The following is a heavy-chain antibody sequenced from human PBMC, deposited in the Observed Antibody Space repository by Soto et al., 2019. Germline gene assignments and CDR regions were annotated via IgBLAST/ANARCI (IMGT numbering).Heavy chain of an antibody. CDR3: AKERLWFGRATEDN. CDR2: IRERGDYR. D-gene: IGHD3-10*01. CDR1: GFIFRTFA. J-gene: IGHJ4*02. V-gene: IGHV3-23*01. Sequence: EVQLLESGGGLVQPGGSLRLSCAASGFIFRTFAMSWVRQAPGKGLEWVSGIRERGDYRYYGDAVKGRFTISRDNSKNTLYLQLNSLRAEDAAIYYCAKERLWFGRATEDNWVQGILVTVSS.